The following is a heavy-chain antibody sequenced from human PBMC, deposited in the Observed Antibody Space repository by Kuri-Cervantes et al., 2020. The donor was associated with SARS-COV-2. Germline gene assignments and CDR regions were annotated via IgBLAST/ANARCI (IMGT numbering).Heavy chain of an antibody. CDR2: INPNSGGT. D-gene: IGHD6-13*01. CDR3: ARGTYSSSFVSNWYFDL. CDR1: GYTFTGYY. V-gene: IGHV1-2*02. Sequence: ASVKVSCKASGYTFTGYYMHWVRQAPGQGLEWMGWINPNSGGTNYAQKFQGRVTMTRDTSISTAYMELSSLKSDDAAVYYCARGTYSSSFVSNWYFDLWGRGTLVTVSS. J-gene: IGHJ2*01.